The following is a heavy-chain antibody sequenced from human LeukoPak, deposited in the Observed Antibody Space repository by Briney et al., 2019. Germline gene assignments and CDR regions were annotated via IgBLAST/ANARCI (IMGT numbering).Heavy chain of an antibody. V-gene: IGHV3-15*01. Sequence: GGSLRLSRAASGFTFTNAWMSWVRQAPGKGLEWVGRIKSKTDGGTTDYAAPVKGRFTISRDDSKNTLFLQMNSLKTEDTAVYYCARVRYSYGYDWWGQGTLVTVSS. J-gene: IGHJ4*02. CDR1: GFTFTNAW. D-gene: IGHD5-18*01. CDR2: IKSKTDGGTT. CDR3: ARVRYSYGYDW.